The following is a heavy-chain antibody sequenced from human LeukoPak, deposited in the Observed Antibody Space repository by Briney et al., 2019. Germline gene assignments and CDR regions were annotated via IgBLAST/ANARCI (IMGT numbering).Heavy chain of an antibody. CDR3: LAFGESFGP. CDR2: INPNSGGT. V-gene: IGHV1-2*02. J-gene: IGHJ5*02. CDR1: GYTINGYY. D-gene: IGHD3-10*01. Sequence: ASVKVSCKASGYTINGYYMHWVRQAPGQGLEWMGWINPNSGGTNYAQKFQGRVTMTSDTSISTAYMELSRLRPDDTAVYYCLAFGESFGPWGQGTLVTVSS.